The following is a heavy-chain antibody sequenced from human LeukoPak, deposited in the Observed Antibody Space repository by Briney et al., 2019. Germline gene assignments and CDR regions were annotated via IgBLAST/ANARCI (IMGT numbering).Heavy chain of an antibody. V-gene: IGHV3-30-3*01. CDR2: ISYDGSNK. CDR3: ARIPQALGMGAYYFDY. D-gene: IGHD7-27*01. CDR1: GFTFSSYA. Sequence: GGSLRLSCAASGFTFSSYAMHWVRQAPGKGLEWVAVISYDGSNKYYADSVKGRFTISRDNSKNTLYLQMNSLRAEDTAVYYCARIPQALGMGAYYFDYWGQGTLVTVSS. J-gene: IGHJ4*02.